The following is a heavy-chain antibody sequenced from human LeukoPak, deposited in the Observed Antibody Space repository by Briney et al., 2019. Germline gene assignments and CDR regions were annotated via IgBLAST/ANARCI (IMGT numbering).Heavy chain of an antibody. CDR3: ARVGEQQLVRIYFDY. Sequence: GGSLRLSCTASGLTFSSYEMNWVRQAPGKGLEWVAVMSYDGTRSYYADSVKGRFTVSRDDSKNTLYLQMDSLRPEDTAVYRCARVGEQQLVRIYFDYWGQGTLVTVSS. D-gene: IGHD6-13*01. CDR2: MSYDGTRS. V-gene: IGHV3-30-3*01. CDR1: GLTFSSYE. J-gene: IGHJ4*02.